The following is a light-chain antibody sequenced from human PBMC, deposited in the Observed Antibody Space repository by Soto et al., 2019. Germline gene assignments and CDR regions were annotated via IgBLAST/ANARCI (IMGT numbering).Light chain of an antibody. CDR2: AAS. J-gene: IGKJ2*01. CDR1: QGIRND. CDR3: QQTYTSPYT. V-gene: IGKV1-6*01. Sequence: AIQMTQSPSSLYASVGDRVTITCRASQGIRNDLGWFQQKPGKAPKLLIYAASTLQSGVPSRLRGSGSGTDFSLTISSLQPEDFATYYCQQTYTSPYTFGQGTKVDIK.